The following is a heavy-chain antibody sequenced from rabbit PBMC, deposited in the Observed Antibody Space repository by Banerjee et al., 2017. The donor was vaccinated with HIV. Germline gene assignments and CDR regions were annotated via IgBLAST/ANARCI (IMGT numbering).Heavy chain of an antibody. CDR3: ARGSDCTYGYTDCAFRL. D-gene: IGHD6-1*01. CDR1: GFDFSSYGV. Sequence: QEQLVESGGGLVQPGGSLKLSCKASGFDFSSYGVSWVRQAPGKGLELIACIYTTSGSTWYASWVNGRFTISRNTSPSTVDLKMTSLTAADTAPYFCARGSDCTYGYTDCAFRLWGPGTLVTVS. V-gene: IGHV1S43*01. CDR2: IYTTSGST. J-gene: IGHJ4*01.